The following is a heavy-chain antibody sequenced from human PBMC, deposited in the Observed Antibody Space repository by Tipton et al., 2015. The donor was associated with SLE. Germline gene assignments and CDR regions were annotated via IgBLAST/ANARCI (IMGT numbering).Heavy chain of an antibody. D-gene: IGHD2-8*01. CDR2: IYHSGST. Sequence: TLSLTCSVSGGSISNSSYYLAWVRQPPGKGLEWIGSIYHSGSTYYNPSLKSRVTISVDTSKNQFSLKLRSVIAADTAVYYCARTNRGCFDYWGQGTLVTVSS. CDR1: GGSISNSSYY. J-gene: IGHJ4*02. V-gene: IGHV4-39*07. CDR3: ARTNRGCFDY.